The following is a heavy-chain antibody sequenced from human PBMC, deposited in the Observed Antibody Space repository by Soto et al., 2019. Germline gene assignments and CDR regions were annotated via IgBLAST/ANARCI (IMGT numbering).Heavy chain of an antibody. CDR2: ISGSGGST. D-gene: IGHD6-13*01. CDR3: ARLDSSSWYGSKNWFDP. V-gene: IGHV3-23*01. J-gene: IGHJ5*02. Sequence: GGSLRLSCAASGFTFSSYAMSWVRQAPGKGLEWVSAISGSGGSTYYADSVKGRFTISRDNSKNTLYLQMNSLRAEDTAVYYCARLDSSSWYGSKNWFDPWGQGTLVTVSS. CDR1: GFTFSSYA.